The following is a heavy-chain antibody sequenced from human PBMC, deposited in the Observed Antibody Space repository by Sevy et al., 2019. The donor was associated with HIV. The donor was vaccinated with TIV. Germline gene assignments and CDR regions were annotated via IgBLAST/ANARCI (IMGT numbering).Heavy chain of an antibody. D-gene: IGHD2-2*01. CDR1: GFTFSSYD. CDR2: IWYDGSNK. Sequence: GGSLRLSCAASGFTFSSYDMHWVRQAPGKGLEWVAVIWYDGSNKYYADSVKGRFTISRDNSKNTLYLQMNSLRAEDTAVYYCARDGVIVVVPAAIYYYGMDVWGQGTTVTVSS. CDR3: ARDGVIVVVPAAIYYYGMDV. J-gene: IGHJ6*02. V-gene: IGHV3-33*01.